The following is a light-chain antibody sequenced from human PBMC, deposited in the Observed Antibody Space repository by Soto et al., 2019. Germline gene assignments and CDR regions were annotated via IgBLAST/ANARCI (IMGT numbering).Light chain of an antibody. Sequence: EIVLTQSPATLSLSPGERATLSCRASQSVTSYLACYQQKPGQAPRLLIYDVSNRASGIPARFSGSGSETDFTLTISSLEPEDFAVYYCQQRSNWPITFGQGTRLEIK. CDR3: QQRSNWPIT. V-gene: IGKV3-11*01. CDR1: QSVTSY. CDR2: DVS. J-gene: IGKJ5*01.